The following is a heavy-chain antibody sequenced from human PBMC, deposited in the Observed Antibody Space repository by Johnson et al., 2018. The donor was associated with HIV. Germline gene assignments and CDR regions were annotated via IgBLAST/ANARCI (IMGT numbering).Heavy chain of an antibody. CDR2: ISWNSGSI. Sequence: VQVVESGGGLVQPGRSLRLSCTASGFTFDDYAMHWVRLAPGKGLEWVSGISWNSGSIAYADSVKGRFTTSRDNAKHSLYLQVKSLRAEDTALYLCAKDNGIAGTSGDAFDIWGQGTMVTVSS. V-gene: IGHV3-9*01. CDR1: GFTFDDYA. J-gene: IGHJ3*02. D-gene: IGHD6-13*01. CDR3: AKDNGIAGTSGDAFDI.